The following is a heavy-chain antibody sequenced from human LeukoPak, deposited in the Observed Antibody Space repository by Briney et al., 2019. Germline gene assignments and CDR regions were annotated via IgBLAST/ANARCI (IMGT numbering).Heavy chain of an antibody. Sequence: GESLKISCTGSGYTFITYWIAGVRQTPGKGLEWMGIIYPADSDTKYRPSFQGHITISADKSISTAYLQWSNLKASDTAIYYCARLRGTVTYQTWFAPWGQRTLVTASS. CDR2: IYPADSDT. CDR1: GYTFITYW. J-gene: IGHJ5*02. V-gene: IGHV5-51*01. D-gene: IGHD4-17*01. CDR3: ARLRGTVTYQTWFAP.